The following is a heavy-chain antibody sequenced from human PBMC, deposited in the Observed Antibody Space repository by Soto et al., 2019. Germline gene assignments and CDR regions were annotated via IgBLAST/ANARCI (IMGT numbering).Heavy chain of an antibody. CDR2: ISYDGSNK. Sequence: GGSLGLSCAASGFTFSSYAMHWVRQAPGKGLEWVAVISYDGSNKYYADSVKGRFTISRDNSKNTLYLQMNSLRAEDTAVYYCARVDYGVDNWFDPWGQGTLVTVSS. D-gene: IGHD4-17*01. J-gene: IGHJ5*02. CDR1: GFTFSSYA. V-gene: IGHV3-30-3*01. CDR3: ARVDYGVDNWFDP.